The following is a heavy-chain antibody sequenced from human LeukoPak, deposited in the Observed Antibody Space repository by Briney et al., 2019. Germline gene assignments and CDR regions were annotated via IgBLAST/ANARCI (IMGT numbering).Heavy chain of an antibody. CDR3: ARMEMATAIFDY. Sequence: GASVKVSCKASGYTFTGNYMHWVRQAPGQGLEWMGWISAYNGNTNYAQNLQGRVTMTTDTSTSTAYMELRSLRSDDTAMYYCARMEMATAIFDYWGQGTLVTVSS. J-gene: IGHJ4*02. D-gene: IGHD5-24*01. V-gene: IGHV1-18*04. CDR2: ISAYNGNT. CDR1: GYTFTGNY.